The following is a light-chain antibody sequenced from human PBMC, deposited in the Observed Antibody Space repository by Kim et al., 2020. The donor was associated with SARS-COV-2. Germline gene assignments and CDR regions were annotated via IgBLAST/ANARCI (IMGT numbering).Light chain of an antibody. CDR2: SND. CDR1: AAKIGSNY. V-gene: IGLV1-47*02. CDR3: AAWEDSLSGV. J-gene: IGLJ3*02. Sequence: PGQRVTTACSASAAKIGSNYVAWYQQLPGAPPQLLIISNDHRPSGVPDRFSGSTSATTASPATSGVRSEKEADYYCAAWEDSLSGVFGGGTKLTVL.